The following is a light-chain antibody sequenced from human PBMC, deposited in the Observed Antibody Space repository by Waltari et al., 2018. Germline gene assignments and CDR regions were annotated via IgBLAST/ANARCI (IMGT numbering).Light chain of an antibody. J-gene: IGKJ4*01. CDR2: GAS. CDR1: QTINNNF. Sequence: IVLTQSPDTLSSSPGQRAIPSCRASQTINNNFLVWYQQKPGQAPRLLIHGASSRATGFPDRFSGSGSGTDFTLTISRLEPEDVAVYYCQQYDGSILTFGGGTKVEI. V-gene: IGKV3-20*01. CDR3: QQYDGSILT.